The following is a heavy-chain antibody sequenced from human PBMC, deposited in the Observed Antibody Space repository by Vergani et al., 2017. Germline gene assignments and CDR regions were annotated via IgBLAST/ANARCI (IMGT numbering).Heavy chain of an antibody. Sequence: QVQLQESGPGLVKPSQTLSLTCTVSGGSISSGSYYWSWIRQPAGKGLEWIGRIYTSGSTNYNPSLESRVTISVETSKNQFSLKLSAVTAADTAVYYCARASGSYYPRHAFDIWGQGTMVTVSS. CDR1: GGSISSGSYY. D-gene: IGHD1-26*01. J-gene: IGHJ3*02. V-gene: IGHV4-61*02. CDR2: IYTSGST. CDR3: ARASGSYYPRHAFDI.